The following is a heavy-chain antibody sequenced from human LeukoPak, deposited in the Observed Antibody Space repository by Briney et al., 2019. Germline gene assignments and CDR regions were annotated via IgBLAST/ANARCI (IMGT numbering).Heavy chain of an antibody. J-gene: IGHJ4*02. D-gene: IGHD6-19*01. CDR3: ARPLGSSGWYYFDY. Sequence: SETLSLTCTVSGDSISSSSYYWGWIRQPPGKGLEWIGTIYYGGNTYYNPSLRSRVTISVDTSKNQFSPNLSSVTAADTAVYYCARPLGSSGWYYFDYWGQGTLVTVSS. CDR2: IYYGGNT. CDR1: GDSISSSSYY. V-gene: IGHV4-39*01.